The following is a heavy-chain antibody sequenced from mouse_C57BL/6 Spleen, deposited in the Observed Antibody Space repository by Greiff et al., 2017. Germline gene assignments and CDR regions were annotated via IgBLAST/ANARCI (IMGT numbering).Heavy chain of an antibody. CDR2: INPYNGGT. D-gene: IGHD2-4*01. CDR1: GYTFTDYY. J-gene: IGHJ4*01. CDR3: ARDSPYDYDPSYAMDY. V-gene: IGHV1-19*01. Sequence: VQLQQSGPVLVKPGASVKMSCKASGYTFTDYYMNWVKQSHGKSLEWIGVINPYNGGTSYNQKFKGKATLTVDKSSSTAYMERNSLTSEDSAVYYCARDSPYDYDPSYAMDYWGQGTSVTVSS.